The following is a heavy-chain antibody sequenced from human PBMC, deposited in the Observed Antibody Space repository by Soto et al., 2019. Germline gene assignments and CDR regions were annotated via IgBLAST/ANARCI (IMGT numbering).Heavy chain of an antibody. D-gene: IGHD5-12*01. CDR1: GGTFSSYA. V-gene: IGHV1-69*13. J-gene: IGHJ4*02. Sequence: SVKVSCKASGGTFSSYAISWVRQAPGQGLEWMGGIIPIFGTANYAQKFQGRVTITADESTSTAYMELSSLRSEDTAVYYCARAIWDGYNSFDYWGQGTLVTVSS. CDR2: IIPIFGTA. CDR3: ARAIWDGYNSFDY.